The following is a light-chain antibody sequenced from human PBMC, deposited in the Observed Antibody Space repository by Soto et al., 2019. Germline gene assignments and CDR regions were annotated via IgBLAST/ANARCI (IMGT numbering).Light chain of an antibody. CDR2: NNN. CDR3: ASWDDSLTGLYV. CDR1: SSNIGSGT. V-gene: IGLV1-44*01. Sequence: QSVLTQPPSVSGTPGQRVTISCSGGSSNIGSGTVNWYQQLPGTAPKLLIYNNNQRPSGVPDRFSGSKSGTSGSPAISGLQSEDEADYYCASWDDSLTGLYVFGTGTKVTVL. J-gene: IGLJ1*01.